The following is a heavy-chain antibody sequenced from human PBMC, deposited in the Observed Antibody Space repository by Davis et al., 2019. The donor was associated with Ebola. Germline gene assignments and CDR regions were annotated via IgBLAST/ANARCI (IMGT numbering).Heavy chain of an antibody. J-gene: IGHJ6*03. V-gene: IGHV4-38-2*02. CDR1: GYSISSGYY. CDR2: IYHSGST. Sequence: PSETLSLTCTVSGYSISSGYYWGWIRQPPGKGLEWIGSIYHSGSTNYDPSLRSRVTISVDTSKNQFSLKLNSVTAADTAVYYCARRSSGGLYYYYYMDVWGKGTTVTVSS. CDR3: ARRSSGGLYYYYYMDV. D-gene: IGHD3-16*01.